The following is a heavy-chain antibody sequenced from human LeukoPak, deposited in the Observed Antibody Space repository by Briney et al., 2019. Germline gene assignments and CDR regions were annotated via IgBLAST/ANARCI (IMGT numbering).Heavy chain of an antibody. Sequence: KAGGSLRLSCAASGFTVSSNYMSWVRQAPGKGLEWVSYISSSGSTIYYADSVKGRFTISRDNAKNSLYLQMNSLRAEDTAVYYCARDQTRGYSSGRTDAFDIWGQGTMVTVSS. V-gene: IGHV3-11*01. CDR3: ARDQTRGYSSGRTDAFDI. CDR1: GFTVSSNY. J-gene: IGHJ3*02. D-gene: IGHD6-19*01. CDR2: ISSSGSTI.